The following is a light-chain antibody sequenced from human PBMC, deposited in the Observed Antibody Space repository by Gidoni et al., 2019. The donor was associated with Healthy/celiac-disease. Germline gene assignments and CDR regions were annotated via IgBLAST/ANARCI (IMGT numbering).Light chain of an antibody. CDR1: NSGSKR. CDR2: DDS. J-gene: IGLJ3*02. Sequence: SSVLTQPLSVPVAPGQTARITCGGNNSGSKRVHWYQHKPGQAPLLGVDDDSDRPSWIPERFSGSNSGNTATLTSSRVEAGDEADYYCQVWDSSSDWVFGGGTKLTVL. V-gene: IGLV3-21*02. CDR3: QVWDSSSDWV.